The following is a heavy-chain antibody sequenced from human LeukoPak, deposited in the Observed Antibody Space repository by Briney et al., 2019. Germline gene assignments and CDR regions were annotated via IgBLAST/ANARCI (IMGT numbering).Heavy chain of an antibody. D-gene: IGHD2-8*01. V-gene: IGHV3-23*01. CDR1: GFTFSSYA. CDR3: AKDRSCTNDICHGDFDY. J-gene: IGHJ4*02. CDR2: ISGSGGST. Sequence: GGSLRLSCAASGFTFSSYAVSWVRQAPGKGLEWVSSISGSGGSTYSADSVKGRFTISRDNSKNTLYLQMNSLRAEDTALYYCAKDRSCTNDICHGDFDYWGQGTLVSVSS.